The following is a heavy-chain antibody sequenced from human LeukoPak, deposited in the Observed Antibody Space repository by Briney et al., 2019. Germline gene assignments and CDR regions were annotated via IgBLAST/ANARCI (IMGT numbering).Heavy chain of an antibody. J-gene: IGHJ4*02. V-gene: IGHV3-66*01. CDR2: IYSGGSS. D-gene: IGHD3-10*01. Sequence: GGSLRLSCAASGFTVSSNYMSWVRQAPGRGLEWVSVIYSGGSSYYADSVKGRFTISRDNSKNTLFLQMNSLRAGDTAVYYCARGTVTMVDYWGQGTLVTVSS. CDR3: ARGTVTMVDY. CDR1: GFTVSSNY.